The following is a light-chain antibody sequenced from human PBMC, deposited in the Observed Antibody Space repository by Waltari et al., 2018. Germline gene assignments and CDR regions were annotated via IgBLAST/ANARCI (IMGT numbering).Light chain of an antibody. J-gene: IGKJ1*01. CDR2: NTY. CDR1: QSGARA. CDR3: QNYVRLPAT. Sequence: SCSASQSGARALAWDQQKPGQPPRLLTYNTYTRATGGPDRFSGGGSGTDFSLTSSRLEPEDFAVYYCQNYVRLPATFGQGTKVEIK. V-gene: IGKV3-20*01.